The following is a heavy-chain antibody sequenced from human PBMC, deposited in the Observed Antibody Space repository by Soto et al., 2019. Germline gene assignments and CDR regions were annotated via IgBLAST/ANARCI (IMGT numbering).Heavy chain of an antibody. V-gene: IGHV3-23*01. CDR3: AKNYYFDS. D-gene: IGHD3-10*01. CDR2: FNFGVGNT. J-gene: IGHJ4*02. CDR1: GFTFSSYA. Sequence: GSLRLSCAASGFTFSSYAMSWVRQAPGKGLEWVPSFNFGVGNTHYADSVRGRFTISRDNSKNTVYLQMNSLRAEDTAIYYCAKNYYFDSWGQGALVTVSS.